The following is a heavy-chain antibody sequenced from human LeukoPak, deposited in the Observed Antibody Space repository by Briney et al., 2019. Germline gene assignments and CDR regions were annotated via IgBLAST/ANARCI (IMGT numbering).Heavy chain of an antibody. V-gene: IGHV3-11*01. J-gene: IGHJ4*02. CDR3: ARAGQSDY. CDR2: ISGGSRTI. CDR1: GFTFSDYY. Sequence: GGSLRLSCAAAGFTFSDYYMNWIRQAPGKGLEWVSSISGGSRTINYADSVKGRFTTSRDNAKNSLFLQVNSLRAEDTAVYYCARAGQSDYWGQGTLVTVSS.